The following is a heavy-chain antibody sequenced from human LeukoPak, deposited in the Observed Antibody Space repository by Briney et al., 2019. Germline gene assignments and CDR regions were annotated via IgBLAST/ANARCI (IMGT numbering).Heavy chain of an antibody. CDR1: GYTFTSYG. D-gene: IGHD3-22*01. CDR3: ARNLASMIVVDAFDI. V-gene: IGHV1-18*01. CDR2: ISAYNGNT. J-gene: IGHJ3*02. Sequence: ASVKVSCKASGYTFTSYGISWVRQAPGQGLEWMGWISAYNGNTNYAQKLQGRVTMTKDTSTSTAYMELRSLRSDDTAVYYCARNLASMIVVDAFDIWGQGTMVTVSS.